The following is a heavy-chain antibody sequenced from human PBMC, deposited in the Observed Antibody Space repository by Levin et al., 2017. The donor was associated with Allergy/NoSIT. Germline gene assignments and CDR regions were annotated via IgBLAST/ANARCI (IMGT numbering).Heavy chain of an antibody. CDR2: ISGSGGST. D-gene: IGHD2-2*02. CDR3: AKYGCSSTSCYTPYYYYGMDG. Sequence: TGGSLRLSCAASGFTFSSYAMSWVRQAPGKGLEWVSAISGSGGSTYYADSVKGRFTISRDNSKNTLYLQMNSLRAEDTAVYYCAKYGCSSTSCYTPYYYYGMDGWGQGTTVTVSS. J-gene: IGHJ6*02. CDR1: GFTFSSYA. V-gene: IGHV3-23*01.